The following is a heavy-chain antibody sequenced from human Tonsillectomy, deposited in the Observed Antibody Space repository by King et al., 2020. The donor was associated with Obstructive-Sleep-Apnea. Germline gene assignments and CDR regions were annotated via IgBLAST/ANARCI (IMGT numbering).Heavy chain of an antibody. D-gene: IGHD3-16*01. CDR2: IYWNGDK. CDR1: GFSLTTSGVG. CDR3: VYRRSFFPENGWVSFFDS. V-gene: IGHV2-5*01. J-gene: IGHJ4*02. Sequence: ITLKESGPILVKPTQTLTLTCTFSGFSLTTSGVGVGWIRQTPGKALEWLSLIYWNGDKHYNPFLESRLFITKDTSKSQVVLTMTNVNPVVAATYYCVYRRSFFPENGWVSFFDSWGQGALVTVSS.